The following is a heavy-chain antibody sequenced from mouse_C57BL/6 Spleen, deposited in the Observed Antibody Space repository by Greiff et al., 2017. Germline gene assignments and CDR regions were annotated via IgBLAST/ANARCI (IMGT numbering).Heavy chain of an antibody. CDR2: IYPSDSET. Sequence: VQLQQPGAELVRPGSSVKLSCKASGYTFTSYWMDWVKQRPGQGLEWIGNIYPSDSETHYNQKFKDKATLTVDKSSSTAYMQLSSLTSEDSAVYYCARRQPQYFDYWGQGTTLTVSS. CDR1: GYTFTSYW. J-gene: IGHJ2*01. V-gene: IGHV1-61*01. CDR3: ARRQPQYFDY.